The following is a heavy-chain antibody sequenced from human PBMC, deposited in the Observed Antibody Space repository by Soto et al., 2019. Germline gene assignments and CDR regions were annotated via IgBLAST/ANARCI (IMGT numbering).Heavy chain of an antibody. D-gene: IGHD3-22*01. Sequence: QVQLAQSGAEVKEPGSSVKVSCKASGGTFSSYAISWVRQAPGQGLEWMGGIIPIFGKTNYAQKFQGRITITADESTSTAEMELSSLRSEATAVYYCARARYYDSSGSSVRYYFDYWGQGSLVTVSS. CDR2: IIPIFGKT. V-gene: IGHV1-69*01. CDR3: ARARYYDSSGSSVRYYFDY. CDR1: GGTFSSYA. J-gene: IGHJ4*02.